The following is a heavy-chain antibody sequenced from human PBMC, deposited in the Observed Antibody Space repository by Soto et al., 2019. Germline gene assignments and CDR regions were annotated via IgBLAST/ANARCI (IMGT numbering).Heavy chain of an antibody. CDR1: GGSISSGDYY. V-gene: IGHV4-30-4*01. D-gene: IGHD3-16*01. J-gene: IGHJ4*02. Sequence: SETLSLTCTVAGGSISSGDYYWSWIRQPPGKGLEWIGCIYYSGSTYYNPSLKSRLAISLDTSNNQFSLQLNSVTASDTAVYYCAGGSNSEVTNFDYWGQGTLVTVSS. CDR2: IYYSGST. CDR3: AGGSNSEVTNFDY.